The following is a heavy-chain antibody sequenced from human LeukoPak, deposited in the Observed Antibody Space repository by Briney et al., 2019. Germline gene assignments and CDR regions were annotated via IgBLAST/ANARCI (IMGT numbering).Heavy chain of an antibody. CDR1: GYSFTSYW. CDR3: ASQSIAARPGRGSFDY. Sequence: GESLKISCKGSGYSFTSYWIGWVRQMPGKGLEWMGIIYPGDSDTRYSPSFQGQVTISADKSISTAYLQWSSLKASDTAMYYCASQSIAARPGRGSFDYWGQGTLVTVSS. V-gene: IGHV5-51*01. D-gene: IGHD6-6*01. CDR2: IYPGDSDT. J-gene: IGHJ4*02.